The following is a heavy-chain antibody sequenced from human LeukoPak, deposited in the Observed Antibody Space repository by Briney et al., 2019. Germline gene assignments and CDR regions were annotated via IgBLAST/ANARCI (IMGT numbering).Heavy chain of an antibody. CDR3: ARVSVQDSSGWYLTSPGGYYYYMDV. D-gene: IGHD6-13*01. CDR1: GGSISSSSYY. J-gene: IGHJ6*03. Sequence: SSETLSLTCTVSGGSISSSSYYWGWIRQPPGKGLEWIGSIYYSRSTYYNPSLKSRVTISVDTSKNQFSLKLSSVTAADTAVYYCARVSVQDSSGWYLTSPGGYYYYMDVWGKGTTVTISS. V-gene: IGHV4-39*07. CDR2: IYYSRST.